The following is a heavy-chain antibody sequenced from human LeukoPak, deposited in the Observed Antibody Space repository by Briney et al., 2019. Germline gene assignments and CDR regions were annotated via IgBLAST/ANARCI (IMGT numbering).Heavy chain of an antibody. CDR2: ISGSGDRT. CDR1: GFTFSDSD. Sequence: GGSLRLSCVASGFTFSDSDMSWVRQAPGKGLEWVSGISGSGDRTYNADSVKDRFTISRDNSKNTLYLQMNSLRAEDTAVYYCAKGNWNDDWGQGTPVTVSS. CDR3: AKGNWNDD. J-gene: IGHJ5*02. V-gene: IGHV3-23*01.